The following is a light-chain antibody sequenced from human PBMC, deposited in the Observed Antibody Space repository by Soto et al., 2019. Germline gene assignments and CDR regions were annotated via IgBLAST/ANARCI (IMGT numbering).Light chain of an antibody. Sequence: DVVMTQSPLSLPVTLGQPASISCRSSHSLMYSDGISYLSWFQQRPGQSPRRLIYKVSNRDSWVADRFRGSGSGADFALKISRVEADDVGVYYCMRGTHWPPGTLGQGTKLEIK. CDR3: MRGTHWPPGT. J-gene: IGKJ2*01. CDR2: KVS. CDR1: HSLMYSDGISY. V-gene: IGKV2-30*01.